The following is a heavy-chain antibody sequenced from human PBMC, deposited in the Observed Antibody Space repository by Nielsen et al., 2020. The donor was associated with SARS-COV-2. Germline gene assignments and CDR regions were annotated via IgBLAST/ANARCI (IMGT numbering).Heavy chain of an antibody. CDR3: ALRSSSWYPLSI. V-gene: IGHV3-23*01. Sequence: GKSLKISCAASGFTFSSYAMSWVRQAPGKGLEWVSAISGSGGSTYYADSVKGRFTISRDNSKNTLYLQMNSLRAEDTAVYYCALRSSSWYPLSIWGQGTMVTVSS. J-gene: IGHJ3*02. CDR2: ISGSGGST. D-gene: IGHD6-13*01. CDR1: GFTFSSYA.